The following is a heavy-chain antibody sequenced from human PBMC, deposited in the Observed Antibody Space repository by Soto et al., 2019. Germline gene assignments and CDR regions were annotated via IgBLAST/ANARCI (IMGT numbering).Heavy chain of an antibody. CDR2: IIPIFGTA. D-gene: IGHD2-21*02. V-gene: IGHV1-69*12. J-gene: IGHJ4*02. CDR1: GGTFSSYA. Sequence: QVQLVQSGAEVKKPGSSVKVSCKASGGTFSSYAISWVRQAPGQGLEWMGGIIPIFGTANYARKFQGRVTITADESTSTAYMELSSLRSEDTAVYYCARGLVVVTAIDYYFDYWGQGTLVTVSS. CDR3: ARGLVVVTAIDYYFDY.